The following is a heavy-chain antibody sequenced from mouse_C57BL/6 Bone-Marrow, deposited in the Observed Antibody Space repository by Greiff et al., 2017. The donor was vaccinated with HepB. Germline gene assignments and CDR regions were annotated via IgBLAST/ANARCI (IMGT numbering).Heavy chain of an antibody. CDR2: IDPSDSYT. J-gene: IGHJ2*01. V-gene: IGHV1-59*01. CDR3: ARGIEFFAE. Sequence: QVQLQQPGAELVRPGTSVKLSCKASGYTFTSYWMHWVKQRPGQGLEWIGVIDPSDSYTNYNQKFKGKATLTVDTSSSTAYMQLSSLTSEDSAVYYCARGIEFFAEGGQGTTLTVSS. CDR1: GYTFTSYW.